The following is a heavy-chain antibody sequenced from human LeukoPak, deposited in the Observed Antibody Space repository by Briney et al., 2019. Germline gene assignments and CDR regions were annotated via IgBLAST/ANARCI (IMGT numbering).Heavy chain of an antibody. D-gene: IGHD4-17*01. V-gene: IGHV3-53*01. J-gene: IGHJ4*02. CDR2: IYRDGAT. CDR1: GFTVSGIY. CDR3: ARGRLDYGDYDY. Sequence: PGGSLRLSCAASGFTVSGIYMSWVRQAPGKGLEWVSVIYRDGATDYTDSVKGRFTISRDNSKNTLYLQMNSLSAEDTAEYYCARGRLDYGDYDYWGQGTLVTVSS.